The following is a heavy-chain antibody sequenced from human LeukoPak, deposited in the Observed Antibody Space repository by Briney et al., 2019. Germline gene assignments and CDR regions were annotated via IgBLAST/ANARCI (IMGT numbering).Heavy chain of an antibody. J-gene: IGHJ3*02. CDR3: AAGVVATFDAFDI. D-gene: IGHD5-12*01. CDR1: GYTFNGYY. Sequence: ASVKVSCKASGYTFNGYYMHWVRQAPGQGLEWMGWINPNSGGTNYAQKFQGRVTMTRDTSISTAYMELSRLTSDDTAVYYCAAGVVATFDAFDIWGQGTMVTVSS. V-gene: IGHV1-2*02. CDR2: INPNSGGT.